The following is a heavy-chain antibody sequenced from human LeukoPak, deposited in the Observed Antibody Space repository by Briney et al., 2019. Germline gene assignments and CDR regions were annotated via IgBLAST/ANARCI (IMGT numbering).Heavy chain of an antibody. J-gene: IGHJ4*02. CDR2: MNPNSGNT. Sequence: ASVKVSCKASGYTFTSYDINWVRQATGQGLEWMGWMNPNSGNTGYAQKLQGRVTMTTDTSTSTAYMELRSLRSDDTAVYYCARSPPWCGGSCYSNYWGQGTLVTVSS. D-gene: IGHD2-15*01. V-gene: IGHV1-8*02. CDR1: GYTFTSYD. CDR3: ARSPPWCGGSCYSNY.